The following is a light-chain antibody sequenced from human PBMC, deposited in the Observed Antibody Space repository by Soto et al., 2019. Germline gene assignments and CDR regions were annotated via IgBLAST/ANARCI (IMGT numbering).Light chain of an antibody. CDR1: SSDVGGYNY. J-gene: IGLJ3*02. Sequence: QSALTQPASVSRSPGQSITISCTGTSSDVGGYNYVSWYQQHPGKAPKLMIYEVSNRPSGVSNRFSGSKSGKTASLTISGLQAEDEADYYCSSYTSSSTWVFGGGTKLTVL. CDR3: SSYTSSSTWV. V-gene: IGLV2-14*01. CDR2: EVS.